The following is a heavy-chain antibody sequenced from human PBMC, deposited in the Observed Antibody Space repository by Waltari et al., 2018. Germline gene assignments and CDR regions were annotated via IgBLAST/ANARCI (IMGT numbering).Heavy chain of an antibody. J-gene: IGHJ4*02. Sequence: QVQLQESGPGLVKPSETLSLTCTVSGGSISSYYWSWIRQPPGKGLEWIGYIYYSACTNYNPSLKSRFTISVDTSKNQFSLKLSSVTAADTAVYYCALARRGGATTLDYWGQGTLVTVSS. CDR3: ALARRGGATTLDY. D-gene: IGHD1-26*01. V-gene: IGHV4-59*01. CDR1: GGSISSYY. CDR2: IYYSACT.